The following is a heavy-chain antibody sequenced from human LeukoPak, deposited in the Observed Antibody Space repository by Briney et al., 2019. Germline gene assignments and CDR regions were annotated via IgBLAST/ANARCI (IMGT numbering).Heavy chain of an antibody. D-gene: IGHD3-3*01. J-gene: IGHJ6*03. Sequence: GSSVKVSCXASGGTFSSYAISWVRQAPGQGLEWMGGIIPIFGTANYAQKFQGRVTITADESTSTAYMELSSLRSEDTAVYYCARDGDYDFWSGYPYYYYYYMDVWGKGTTVTVSS. CDR3: ARDGDYDFWSGYPYYYYYYMDV. V-gene: IGHV1-69*01. CDR1: GGTFSSYA. CDR2: IIPIFGTA.